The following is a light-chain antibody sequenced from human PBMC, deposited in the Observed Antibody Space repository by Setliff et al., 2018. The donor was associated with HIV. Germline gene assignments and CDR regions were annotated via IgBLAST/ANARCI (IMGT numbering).Light chain of an antibody. V-gene: IGLV1-47*01. CDR1: WSNIGSNS. CDR3: AAWDDRLSAHV. CDR2: SNN. Sequence: QSVLTQPPSASGTPGQKVTISCSGSWSNIGSNSVYWYQHLTGTAPKILIYSNNKRPSGVPGRFSGSRSGTSASLAITGLRSEDEAEYYCAAWDDRLSAHVFGTGTKVTVL. J-gene: IGLJ1*01.